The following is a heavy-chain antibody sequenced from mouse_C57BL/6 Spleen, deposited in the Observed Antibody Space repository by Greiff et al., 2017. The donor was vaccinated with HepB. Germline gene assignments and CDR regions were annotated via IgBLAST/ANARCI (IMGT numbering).Heavy chain of an antibody. V-gene: IGHV1-82*01. D-gene: IGHD2-3*01. Sequence: QVQLKQSGPELVKPGASVKISCKASGYAFSSSWMNWVKQRPGKGLEWIGRIYPGDGDTNYNGKFKGKATLTADKSSSTAYMQLSSLTSEDSAVYFCARSADGYPFANWGQGTLVTVSA. CDR3: ARSADGYPFAN. CDR1: GYAFSSSW. J-gene: IGHJ3*01. CDR2: IYPGDGDT.